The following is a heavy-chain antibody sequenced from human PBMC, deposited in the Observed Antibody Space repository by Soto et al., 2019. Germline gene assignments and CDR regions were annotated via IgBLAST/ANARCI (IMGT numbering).Heavy chain of an antibody. CDR1: GYTFTSYA. Sequence: ASVKVSCKASGYTFTSYAMHWVRQAPGQRLEWKGWINAGNGKKKNSQKKQGRVTITRDTSASTAYMELSSLRSEDTAVYYCATDGQITTFGVASAPYALDVWGQGTTVTVSS. CDR2: INAGNGKK. V-gene: IGHV1-3*01. D-gene: IGHD3-3*01. CDR3: ATDGQITTFGVASAPYALDV. J-gene: IGHJ6*02.